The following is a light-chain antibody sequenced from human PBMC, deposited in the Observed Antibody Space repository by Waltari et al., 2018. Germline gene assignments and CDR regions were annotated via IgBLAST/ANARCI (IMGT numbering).Light chain of an antibody. Sequence: QSALTQPASVSGSPGQSVTIFCAGTSNDVGGYNSVSWYQAYPGQAPRVIIYDVSDRRSGVSDRFSGSKSGNTASLTISGLQAEDEADYYCSSQSSNDVVLFGGGTKLTVL. V-gene: IGLV2-14*01. CDR2: DVS. CDR1: SNDVGGYNS. J-gene: IGLJ2*01. CDR3: SSQSSNDVVL.